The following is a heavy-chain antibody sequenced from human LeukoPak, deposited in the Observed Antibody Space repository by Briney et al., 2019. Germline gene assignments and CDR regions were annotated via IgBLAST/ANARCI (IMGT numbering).Heavy chain of an antibody. CDR2: ISSSSSYI. Sequence: KPGGSLRLSCAASGFTFSSYSMNWVRQAPGKGLEWVSSISSSSSYIYYADSVKGRFTISRDNAKNSLYLQMNSLRAEDTAVYYCARDGMASRYCSSTSCYAVDYWGQGTLVTVSS. D-gene: IGHD2-2*01. CDR1: GFTFSSYS. V-gene: IGHV3-21*01. CDR3: ARDGMASRYCSSTSCYAVDY. J-gene: IGHJ4*02.